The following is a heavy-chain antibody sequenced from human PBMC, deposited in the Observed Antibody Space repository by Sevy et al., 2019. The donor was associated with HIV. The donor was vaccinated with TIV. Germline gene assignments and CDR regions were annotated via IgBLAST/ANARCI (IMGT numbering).Heavy chain of an antibody. V-gene: IGHV3-7*01. D-gene: IGHD6-13*01. CDR1: GFTFSSYW. CDR3: ARQQLVIYWYFDL. Sequence: GGSLRLSCAASGFTFSSYWMSWVRQAPGKGLEWVANIKQDGSEKYYVDSVKGRFTISRDNAKNSLYLQMNSLRAEDTAVYYCARQQLVIYWYFDLWGRGTLVTVSS. J-gene: IGHJ2*01. CDR2: IKQDGSEK.